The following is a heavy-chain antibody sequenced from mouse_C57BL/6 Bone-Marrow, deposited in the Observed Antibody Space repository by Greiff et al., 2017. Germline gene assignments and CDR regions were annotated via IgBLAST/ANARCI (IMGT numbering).Heavy chain of an antibody. V-gene: IGHV1-69*01. CDR2: IVPSDSYT. D-gene: IGHD2-2*01. CDR1: GYTFTSYW. J-gene: IGHJ4*01. Sequence: QVQLQQPGAELVMPGASVKLSCKASGYTFTSYWMHWVKQRPGQGLEWIGEIVPSDSYTNYNQKFKGKSTLTVDKSSSTAYMQLSSLTSEDSAVYYCARKEVTTGEYYYAMDYWGQGTSVTVSS. CDR3: ARKEVTTGEYYYAMDY.